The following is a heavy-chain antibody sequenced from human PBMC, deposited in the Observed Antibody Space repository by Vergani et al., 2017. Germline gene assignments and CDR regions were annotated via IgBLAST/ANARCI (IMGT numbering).Heavy chain of an antibody. CDR2: IYYSGAT. D-gene: IGHD2-2*01. J-gene: IGHJ6*02. Sequence: QVQLQESGPGLVKPSQTLSLTCTVSGGPISSGGYYWSWIRQHPGKGLEWIGYIYYSGATYYNPSLKRRVTISVDTSKNQFSLKLSSVTAADTAVYYCARDRQIVVVPSAQIYCYYGMDVWGQGTTVTVSS. V-gene: IGHV4-31*03. CDR1: GGPISSGGYY. CDR3: ARDRQIVVVPSAQIYCYYGMDV.